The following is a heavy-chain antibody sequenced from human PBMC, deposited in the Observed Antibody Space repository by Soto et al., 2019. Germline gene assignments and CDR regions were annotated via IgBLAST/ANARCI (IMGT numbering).Heavy chain of an antibody. CDR2: IYPGDSDT. Sequence: GESLKISCKGSGYSFTSYWIGWVRQMPGKGLEWMGVIYPGDSDTRYSPSFQGQVTISADKSISTAYLQWSSLKASDTAMYYCARPAGQRGYSYGYARYFDYWGQGTLVTVSS. V-gene: IGHV5-51*01. CDR3: ARPAGQRGYSYGYARYFDY. CDR1: GYSFTSYW. D-gene: IGHD5-18*01. J-gene: IGHJ4*02.